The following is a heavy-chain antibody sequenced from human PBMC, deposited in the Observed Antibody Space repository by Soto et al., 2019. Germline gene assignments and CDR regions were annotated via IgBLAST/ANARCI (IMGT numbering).Heavy chain of an antibody. CDR2: ISYDGSNK. CDR1: GFTFSSYG. CDR3: AKIGVEYSSSYWFDY. D-gene: IGHD6-6*01. J-gene: IGHJ4*02. V-gene: IGHV3-30*18. Sequence: GGSLRLSCAASGFTFSSYGMHWVRQAPGKGLEWVAVISYDGSNKYYADSVKGRFTISRDNSKNTLYLQMNSLRAEDTAVYYCAKIGVEYSSSYWFDYWGQGTLVTVSS.